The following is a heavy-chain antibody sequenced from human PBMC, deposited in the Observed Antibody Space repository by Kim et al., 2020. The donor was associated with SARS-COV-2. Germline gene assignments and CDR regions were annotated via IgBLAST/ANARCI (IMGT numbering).Heavy chain of an antibody. CDR1: GFTFSSYA. V-gene: IGHV3-23*01. CDR3: AKGTYYYDSSLFDY. D-gene: IGHD3-22*01. J-gene: IGHJ4*02. Sequence: GGSLRLSCAASGFTFSSYAMSWVRQAPGKGLEWVSTISGSGGSTYDSDSVKGRFTTSRDNSKNKLYLQMNSLRAEDTAVYYCAKGTYYYDSSLFDYWGQGTLVTVSS. CDR2: ISGSGGST.